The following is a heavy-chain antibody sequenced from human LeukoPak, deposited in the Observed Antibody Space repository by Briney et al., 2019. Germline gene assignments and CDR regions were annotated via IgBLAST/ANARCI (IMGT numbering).Heavy chain of an antibody. Sequence: ASVTVSCKASGYTFTSYDIHWVRQAAGQGLEWMGWMNPNGGNTGYAQKFQGRVTMTRNTSISTAYMELSSLRSEPTAVYYCARGRLWCRGGSCYLYWGQGALGTVSS. V-gene: IGHV1-8*01. J-gene: IGHJ4*02. CDR3: ARGRLWCRGGSCYLY. CDR2: MNPNGGNT. D-gene: IGHD2-15*01. CDR1: GYTFTSYD.